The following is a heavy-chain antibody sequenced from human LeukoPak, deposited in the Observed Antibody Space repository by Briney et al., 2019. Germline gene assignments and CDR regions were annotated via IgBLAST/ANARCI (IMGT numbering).Heavy chain of an antibody. D-gene: IGHD1-14*01. CDR3: AKAPRNSSTMLDY. CDR2: INPSDGSI. Sequence: PRASVKVSCKASGGTFSSYAISWVRQAPGQGLEWLGLINPSDGSIAYAHRFQGRVTMTRDTSTSIVYMDLSSLRSEDTAVYYCAKAPRNSSTMLDYWGQGTLLTVSS. V-gene: IGHV1-46*01. CDR1: GGTFSSYA. J-gene: IGHJ4*02.